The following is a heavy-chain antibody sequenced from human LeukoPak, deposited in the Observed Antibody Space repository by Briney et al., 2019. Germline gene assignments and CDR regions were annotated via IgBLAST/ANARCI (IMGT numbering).Heavy chain of an antibody. CDR2: IYYSGST. CDR1: GGSISSSSYY. D-gene: IGHD6-19*01. CDR3: ARHGSSGWTLYNWFDP. Sequence: SETLSLTCTVSGGSISSSSYYWGWIRQPPGKELEWIGSIYYSGSTYYNPSLKSRVTISVDTSKNQFSLKLSSVTAADTAVYYCARHGSSGWTLYNWFDPWGQGTLVTVSS. J-gene: IGHJ5*02. V-gene: IGHV4-39*01.